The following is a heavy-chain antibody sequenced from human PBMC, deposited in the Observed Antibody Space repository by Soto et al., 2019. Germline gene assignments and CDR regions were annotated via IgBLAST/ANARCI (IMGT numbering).Heavy chain of an antibody. J-gene: IGHJ5*02. Sequence: PGGSLRLSCAASGFTFSSYGMHWVRQAPGKGLEWVAVIWYDGSNKYYADSVKGRFTISRDNSKNTLYLQMNSLRAEDTAVYYCARDLTPPSDVLLWFGELHAWGQGTLVTVSS. V-gene: IGHV3-33*01. CDR3: ARDLTPPSDVLLWFGELHA. CDR1: GFTFSSYG. D-gene: IGHD3-10*01. CDR2: IWYDGSNK.